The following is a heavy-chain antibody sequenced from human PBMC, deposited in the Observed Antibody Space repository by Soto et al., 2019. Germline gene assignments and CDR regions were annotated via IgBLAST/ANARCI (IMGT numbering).Heavy chain of an antibody. CDR2: VYNSGTT. Sequence: QVQLQESGPGLVKPSETLSLTCTVFGGSISSYHWSWIRQPPGKGLEWIGEVYNSGTTNYNPSLKIRVTISADTSKNHLSLSLSSVTAADTAVYFCAREMGYCTTTSCHAGPLFYYMDVWGKGTTVTVSS. CDR1: GGSISSYH. J-gene: IGHJ6*03. V-gene: IGHV4-59*01. D-gene: IGHD2-2*01. CDR3: AREMGYCTTTSCHAGPLFYYMDV.